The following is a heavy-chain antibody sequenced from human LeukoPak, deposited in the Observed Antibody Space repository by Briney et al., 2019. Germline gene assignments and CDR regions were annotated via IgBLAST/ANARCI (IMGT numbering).Heavy chain of an antibody. CDR3: AKEITYDGRYYVYFHH. V-gene: IGHV3-30*18. J-gene: IGHJ1*01. CDR2: ISHDGRGT. CDR1: GFTFNTYG. Sequence: PGGSLRLSCAASGFTFNTYGMHWVRQAPGKGLEWVAVISHDGRGTNYADSVKGRFTISRDNSKDTLYLQINSLRAEDTALYYCAKEITYDGRYYVYFHHWGQGTLVTVSS. D-gene: IGHD3-10*01.